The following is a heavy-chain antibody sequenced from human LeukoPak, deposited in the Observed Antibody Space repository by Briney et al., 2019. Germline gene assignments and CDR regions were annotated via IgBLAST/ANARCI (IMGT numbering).Heavy chain of an antibody. Sequence: SETLSLTCTVSGGSISSYSWSWIWQPPGKGLEWIGYMYYTGSTNYHPSLKSRVTISVDTSKNQFSLNLSSVTAADTAVYYCARRYTYGYFDYWGQGTLVTVSS. J-gene: IGHJ4*02. D-gene: IGHD5-18*01. CDR2: MYYTGST. CDR3: ARRYTYGYFDY. CDR1: GGSISSYS. V-gene: IGHV4-59*08.